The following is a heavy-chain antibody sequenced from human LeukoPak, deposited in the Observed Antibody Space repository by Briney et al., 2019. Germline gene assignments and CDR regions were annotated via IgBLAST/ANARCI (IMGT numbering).Heavy chain of an antibody. CDR2: IYYSGST. Sequence: SETLSLTCTVSGGSISSYYWNWIRRTPGKGLEWIGYIYYSGSTKNNPSLESRVTISLDTSKNQFSLRLNSVTAADTAVYYCARGDDSKSTYFDYWGQGTLVTVSS. J-gene: IGHJ4*02. V-gene: IGHV4-59*01. D-gene: IGHD3-3*01. CDR3: ARGDDSKSTYFDY. CDR1: GGSISSYY.